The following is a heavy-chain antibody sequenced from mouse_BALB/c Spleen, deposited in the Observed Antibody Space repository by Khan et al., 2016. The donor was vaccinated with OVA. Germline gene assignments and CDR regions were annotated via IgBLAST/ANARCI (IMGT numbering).Heavy chain of an antibody. CDR3: ARSTYRYAFVY. CDR2: IIYTGYT. V-gene: IGHV3-8*02. CDR1: GDSITSGY. J-gene: IGHJ3*01. D-gene: IGHD2-12*01. Sequence: EVQLQESGPSLVKPSQTLSLTCSVTGDSITSGYWNWIRKSPGNKLEYMGYIIYTGYTYYNPSLQSRISITRHTSKNQYYLQLNSVTYEDTATYYCARSTYRYAFVYWGQGTLVTVSA.